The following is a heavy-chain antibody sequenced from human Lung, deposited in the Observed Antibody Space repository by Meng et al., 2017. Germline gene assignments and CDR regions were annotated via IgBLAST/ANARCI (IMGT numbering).Heavy chain of an antibody. D-gene: IGHD3-3*01. J-gene: IGHJ6*02. Sequence: GGSLRLSCAASGFTFSSYAMSWVRQAPGKGLEWVSAISGSGGSTYYADSVKGRFTISRDNSKNTLYLQMNSLRAEDTAVYYCANAHSSHDFWSGFNVNYYYYGMDVWGQGTTVTVSS. V-gene: IGHV3-23*01. CDR2: ISGSGGST. CDR3: ANAHSSHDFWSGFNVNYYYYGMDV. CDR1: GFTFSSYA.